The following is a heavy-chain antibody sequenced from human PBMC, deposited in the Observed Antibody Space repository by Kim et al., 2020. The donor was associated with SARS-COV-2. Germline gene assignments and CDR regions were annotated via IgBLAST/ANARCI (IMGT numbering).Heavy chain of an antibody. CDR1: GFTFSNSW. V-gene: IGHV3-74*01. CDR3: TRGADGDY. J-gene: IGHJ4*02. Sequence: GGSLRLSCAASGFTFSNSWMYWVRQGPGKGLVWVSLINGDGSSISYAESVKGRFTVSRDNAKNTVYLQMNSLRAEDTAVYYCTRGADGDYWGQGTLVTVSS. CDR2: INGDGSSI.